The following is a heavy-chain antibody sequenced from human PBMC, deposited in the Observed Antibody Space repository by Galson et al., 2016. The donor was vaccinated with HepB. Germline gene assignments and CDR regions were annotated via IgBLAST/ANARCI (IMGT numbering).Heavy chain of an antibody. V-gene: IGHV3-21*01. D-gene: IGHD6-19*01. Sequence: SLRLSCAASGFTFSTYSMNWVRQAPGKGLEWVSYISSGSNYIYYAVSVKGRFTISRDNAKNSLYLQMNSLRAEDTAVYYCARVSYSSGWYYFVYWGQGTLVTVSS. CDR2: ISSGSNYI. CDR1: GFTFSTYS. CDR3: ARVSYSSGWYYFVY. J-gene: IGHJ4*02.